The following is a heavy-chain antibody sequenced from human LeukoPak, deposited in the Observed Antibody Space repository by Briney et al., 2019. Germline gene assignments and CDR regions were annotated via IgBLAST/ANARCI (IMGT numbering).Heavy chain of an antibody. CDR1: GFTFSRYN. Sequence: GGSLRLSCAASGFTFSRYNMNWVRQAPGKGLEWVSYISSSSSAIYYTDSVKGRFTISRDNAKNSLFLQVNSLRAEDTAVYYCARVYPTSHDYGDGDYGVTDAFDIWGQGTMVTVSS. D-gene: IGHD4-17*01. CDR3: ARVYPTSHDYGDGDYGVTDAFDI. V-gene: IGHV3-48*01. CDR2: ISSSSSAI. J-gene: IGHJ3*02.